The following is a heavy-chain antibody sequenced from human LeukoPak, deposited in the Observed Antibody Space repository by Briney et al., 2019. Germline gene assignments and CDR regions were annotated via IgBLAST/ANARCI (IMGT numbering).Heavy chain of an antibody. V-gene: IGHV3-66*01. J-gene: IGHJ6*02. CDR3: ARDVRSYYYYGMDV. CDR2: IYSGGST. CDR1: GFTLSSSY. Sequence: GGSLRLTCAASGFTLSSSYMSWVRQAPGKGLEWVTVIYSGGSTYYADSVKSRFTISRDNSKNTLYLQMNSLRAEDTAVYYCARDVRSYYYYGMDVWGQGTTVTVSS. D-gene: IGHD2-8*01.